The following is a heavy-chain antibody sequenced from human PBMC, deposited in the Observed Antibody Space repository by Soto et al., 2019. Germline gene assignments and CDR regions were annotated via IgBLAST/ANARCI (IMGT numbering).Heavy chain of an antibody. CDR2: IIPIFGTA. CDR1: GGTFSSYA. J-gene: IGHJ4*02. Sequence: QVQLVQSGAEVKKPGSSVKVSCKASGGTFSSYAISWVRQAPEQGLEWMGGIIPIFGTANYAQKFQGRVTITADKSTCTAYMELSSLRSEDTAVYYCASGRGITGTTSSLVDYWGQGTLVTVSS. CDR3: ASGRGITGTTSSLVDY. D-gene: IGHD1-20*01. V-gene: IGHV1-69*06.